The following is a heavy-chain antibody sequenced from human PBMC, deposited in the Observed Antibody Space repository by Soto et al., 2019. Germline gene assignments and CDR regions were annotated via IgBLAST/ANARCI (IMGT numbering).Heavy chain of an antibody. CDR3: ARRGRYYGSGSLLLVGLDY. CDR2: IYPDDSDT. D-gene: IGHD3-10*01. CDR1: GYTFTNYW. J-gene: IGHJ4*02. Sequence: EVQLVQSGAEVKKPGESLKISCKASGYTFTNYWISWARQMPGKGLEWMGIIYPDDSDTRYSPAFQGQVTISADKSINTAYLQWSSLKASDTAMYYCARRGRYYGSGSLLLVGLDYWGQGTLVTVSS. V-gene: IGHV5-51*03.